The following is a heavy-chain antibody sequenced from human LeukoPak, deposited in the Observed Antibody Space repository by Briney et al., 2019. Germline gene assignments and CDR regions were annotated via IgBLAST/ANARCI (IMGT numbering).Heavy chain of an antibody. CDR3: AGEERYFDWLFLDY. D-gene: IGHD3-9*01. V-gene: IGHV3-23*01. Sequence: PGGSLRLSCAASGFTFSSFDITWVRQAPGKGLEWVSAISGSGGYTYYADSVMGRFTISRDNSKNTVYLQMNSLRAEDTAVYYCAGEERYFDWLFLDYWGQGTLVTVSS. CDR1: GFTFSSFD. CDR2: ISGSGGYT. J-gene: IGHJ4*02.